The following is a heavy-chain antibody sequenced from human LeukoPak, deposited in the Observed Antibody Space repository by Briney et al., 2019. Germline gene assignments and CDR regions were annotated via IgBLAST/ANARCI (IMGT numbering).Heavy chain of an antibody. CDR2: ISYDGSNK. D-gene: IGHD2-2*01. Sequence: GRSLRLSCAASGFTFSSYGMHWVRQAPDKELEWVAVISYDGSNKYYADSVKGRFTISRDNSKNTLYLQMNSLRAEDTAVYYCAKPLRYQDYYYGMDVWGQGTTVTVSS. J-gene: IGHJ6*02. CDR1: GFTFSSYG. V-gene: IGHV3-30*18. CDR3: AKPLRYQDYYYGMDV.